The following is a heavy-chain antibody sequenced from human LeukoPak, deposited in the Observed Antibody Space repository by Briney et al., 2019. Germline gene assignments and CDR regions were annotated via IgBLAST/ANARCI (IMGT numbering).Heavy chain of an antibody. D-gene: IGHD3-16*01. CDR2: LSTSGST. J-gene: IGHJ4*02. CDR3: ARDYDGWKPYFDY. CDR1: GASISSHY. V-gene: IGHV4-4*07. Sequence: SETLSLTCTVSGASISSHYWNWIRQPAGKGLEWIGRLSTSGSTNYNPSLKSRVTMSVDTSKNQFSLKLTSVTAADTAVYYCARDYDGWKPYFDYWGQGILVTVSS.